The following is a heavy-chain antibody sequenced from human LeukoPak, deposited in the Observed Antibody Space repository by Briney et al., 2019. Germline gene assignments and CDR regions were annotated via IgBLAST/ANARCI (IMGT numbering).Heavy chain of an antibody. CDR1: GFTFSRYG. CDR2: ISYDGSNK. Sequence: SGGSLRLSCAASGFTFSRYGMHWVRQAPGKGLEWVAVISYDGSNKYYEDSVKGRFTISSDNSKNTLYLQMNSLRAEDTAVYYCAKSAYQYQLLWDYFDYWGQGTLVTVS. CDR3: AKSAYQYQLLWDYFDY. V-gene: IGHV3-30*18. D-gene: IGHD2-2*01. J-gene: IGHJ4*02.